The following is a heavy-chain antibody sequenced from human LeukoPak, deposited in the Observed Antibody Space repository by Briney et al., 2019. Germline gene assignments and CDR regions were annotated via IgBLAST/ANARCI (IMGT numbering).Heavy chain of an antibody. CDR1: GGSISSYY. CDR3: ARSTMVRPMDI. J-gene: IGHJ6*03. CDR2: IYYSGST. Sequence: SETLSLTCTVSGGSISSYYWSWIRQPPGKGLEWIGYIYYSGSTNYNPSLKSRVTISVDTSKNQFSLKLSSVTAADTAMYYCARSTMVRPMDIWGKGTTVTISS. D-gene: IGHD3-10*01. V-gene: IGHV4-59*12.